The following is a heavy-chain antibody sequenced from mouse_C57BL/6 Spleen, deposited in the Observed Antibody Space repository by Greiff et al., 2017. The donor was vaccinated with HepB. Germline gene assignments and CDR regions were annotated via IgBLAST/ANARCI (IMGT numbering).Heavy chain of an antibody. D-gene: IGHD2-3*01. CDR1: GFTFSSYA. Sequence: EVKLMESGGGLVKPGGSLKLSCAASGFTFSSYAMSWVRQTPEKRLEWVATISDGGSYTYYPDNVKGRFTISRDNAKNNLYLQMSHLKSEDTAMYYCARGGGLLPFAYWGQGTLVTVSA. J-gene: IGHJ3*01. CDR3: ARGGGLLPFAY. CDR2: ISDGGSYT. V-gene: IGHV5-4*03.